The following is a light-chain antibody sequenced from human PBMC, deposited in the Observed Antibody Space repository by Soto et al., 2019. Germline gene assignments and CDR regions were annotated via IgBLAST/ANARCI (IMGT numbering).Light chain of an antibody. CDR3: QQYGGSPWT. CDR2: GAS. CDR1: QSVSSY. J-gene: IGKJ1*01. V-gene: IGKV3-20*01. Sequence: PGERATLSYRASQSVSSYLAWYQQKPGQAPRLLIYGASSRATGIPDRFSGSGSGTDFTLTISRLEPEDFAVYYCQQYGGSPWTFGQGTKVDIK.